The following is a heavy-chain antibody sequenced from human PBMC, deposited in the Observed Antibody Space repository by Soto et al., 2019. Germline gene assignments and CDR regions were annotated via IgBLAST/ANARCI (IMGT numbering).Heavy chain of an antibody. Sequence: ASVKVSCNVSGYTLTQLSMHWVRQAPGKGLEWMGGFDPEDGETIYAQKFQGRVTMTEDTSTDTAYMELSSLRSEDTAVYYCTSLLGGFGEFPSRGYYFDCWGQGTLVTVSS. V-gene: IGHV1-24*01. D-gene: IGHD3-10*01. J-gene: IGHJ4*02. CDR2: FDPEDGET. CDR1: GYTLTQLS. CDR3: TSLLGGFGEFPSRGYYFDC.